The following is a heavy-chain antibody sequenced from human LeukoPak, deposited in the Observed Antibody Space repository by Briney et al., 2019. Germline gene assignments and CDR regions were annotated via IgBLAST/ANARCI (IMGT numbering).Heavy chain of an antibody. CDR2: IYYSGST. D-gene: IGHD6-13*01. CDR3: ARARVNSSWYLRYFDY. Sequence: PSEALSLTCTVSGGSISSSNYYWGWIRQPPGKGLEWIGSIYYSGSTYYNPSLKSRVTISVDTSKNQFSLKLSPVTAADTAVYYCARARVNSSWYLRYFDYWGQGTLVTVSS. CDR1: GGSISSSNYY. J-gene: IGHJ4*02. V-gene: IGHV4-39*07.